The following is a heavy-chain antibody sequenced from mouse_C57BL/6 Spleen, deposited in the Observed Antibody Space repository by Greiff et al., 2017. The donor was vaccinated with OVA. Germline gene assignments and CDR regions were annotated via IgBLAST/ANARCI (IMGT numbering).Heavy chain of an antibody. D-gene: IGHD1-1*02. J-gene: IGHJ4*01. CDR1: GYAFSSSW. CDR2: IYPGDGDT. CDR3: ARYGRAMDY. Sequence: SGPELVKPGASVKISCKASGYAFSSSWMNWVKQRPGKGLEWIGRIYPGDGDTNYNGKFKGKATLTADKSSSTAYMQLSSLTSEDSAVYFCARYGRAMDYWGQGTSVTVSS. V-gene: IGHV1-82*01.